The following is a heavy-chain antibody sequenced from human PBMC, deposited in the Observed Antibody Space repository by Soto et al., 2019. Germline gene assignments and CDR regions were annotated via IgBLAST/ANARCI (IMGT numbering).Heavy chain of an antibody. Sequence: SETLSLTCAVYGGSFSGYYWSWIRQPPGKGLEWIGEINHSGSTNYNPSVESRVTISVDTSKNQFSLKLSSVTAADTAVYYCARADYSNWFDPWGQGTLVTVSS. D-gene: IGHD2-21*01. CDR2: INHSGST. J-gene: IGHJ5*02. V-gene: IGHV4-34*01. CDR3: ARADYSNWFDP. CDR1: GGSFSGYY.